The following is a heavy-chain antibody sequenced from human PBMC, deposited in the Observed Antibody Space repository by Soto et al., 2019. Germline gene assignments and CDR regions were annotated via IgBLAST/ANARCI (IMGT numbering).Heavy chain of an antibody. V-gene: IGHV3-30*18. CDR1: GFTFSSYG. J-gene: IGHJ4*02. CDR3: AKDRIAGSDY. CDR2: ISYDGSNK. Sequence: QVQLVESGGGVVQPGRSLRLSCAASGFTFSSYGMHWVRQAPGKGLEWVAVISYDGSNKYYADSVKGRFTISRDNSKNTLYLQMNSLRAEDTAVYYCAKDRIAGSDYWGQGTLVTVSS. D-gene: IGHD6-13*01.